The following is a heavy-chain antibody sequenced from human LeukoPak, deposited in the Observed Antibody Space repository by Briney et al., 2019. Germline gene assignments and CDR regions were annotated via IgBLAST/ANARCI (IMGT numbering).Heavy chain of an antibody. CDR3: ARGTGTTYDWFDP. CDR2: VSVYNGNT. D-gene: IGHD1-7*01. V-gene: IGHV1-18*01. Sequence: ASVKVSCKASGYNFPSYGITWVRQAPGQGLEWMGWVSVYNGNTNYARKLQGRVTMTTDTSTSTAFMELRSLRSDDTAVYYCARGTGTTYDWFDPWGQGTLVTVSS. CDR1: GYNFPSYG. J-gene: IGHJ5*02.